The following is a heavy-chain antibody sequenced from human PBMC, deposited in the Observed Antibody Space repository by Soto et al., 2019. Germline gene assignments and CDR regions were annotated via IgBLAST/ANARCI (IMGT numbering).Heavy chain of an antibody. CDR1: GGSISSGDYY. D-gene: IGHD4-17*01. V-gene: IGHV4-30-4*01. CDR2: IYYSGST. Sequence: QVQLQESGPGLVKPSQTLSLTCTVSGGSISSGDYYWSWIRQPPGKGLEWIGYIYYSGSTYYNPAHKRRATIPGATSKTQFSLKLSSVTAADTAVYYCAREGDYGGNFRFYAFDIWGQGTMVTVSS. CDR3: AREGDYGGNFRFYAFDI. J-gene: IGHJ3*02.